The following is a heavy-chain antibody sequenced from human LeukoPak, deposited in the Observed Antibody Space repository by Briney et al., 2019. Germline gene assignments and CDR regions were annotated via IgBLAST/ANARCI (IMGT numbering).Heavy chain of an antibody. CDR3: ATAPTEDGDGSSPGY. V-gene: IGHV3-11*04. Sequence: GGSLSLSCAASRFTFRDHFMSWIRQPPGTGLEYVSYISSSGSDTYYSDSVKGRFTVSSDNAKNSLFLQVNSLRAEDTAVYYCATAPTEDGDGSSPGYWGQGTLVTVSS. D-gene: IGHD4-17*01. CDR1: RFTFRDHF. J-gene: IGHJ4*02. CDR2: ISSSGSDT.